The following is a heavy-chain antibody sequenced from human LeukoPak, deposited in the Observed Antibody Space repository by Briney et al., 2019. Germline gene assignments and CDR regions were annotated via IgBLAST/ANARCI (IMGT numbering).Heavy chain of an antibody. CDR1: GGSISSYY. V-gene: IGHV4-59*01. CDR3: ARVIAARRTSTGYYYMDV. Sequence: SETLSLTCTVSGGSISSYYWSWIRKPPGKGLEWIGYIYYSGSTNYNPSLKSRVTISVDTSKNQFSLKLSSVTAADTAVYYCARVIAARRTSTGYYYMDVWGKGTTVTVSS. J-gene: IGHJ6*03. CDR2: IYYSGST. D-gene: IGHD6-6*01.